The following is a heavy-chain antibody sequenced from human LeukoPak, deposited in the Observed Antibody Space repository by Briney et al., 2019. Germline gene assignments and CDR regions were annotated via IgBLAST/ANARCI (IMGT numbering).Heavy chain of an antibody. D-gene: IGHD6-19*01. J-gene: IGHJ5*02. CDR1: GYTFTGYY. V-gene: IGHV1-2*02. CDR2: INPNSGGT. CDR3: ARQYSSGWYGRFDP. Sequence: ASMKVSCKASGYTFTGYYMYWVRQAPGQGLEWMGWINPNSGGTNYAQKFQGRVTMTRDTSISTAYMELSRLRSDDTAVYYCARQYSSGWYGRFDPWGQGTLVTVSS.